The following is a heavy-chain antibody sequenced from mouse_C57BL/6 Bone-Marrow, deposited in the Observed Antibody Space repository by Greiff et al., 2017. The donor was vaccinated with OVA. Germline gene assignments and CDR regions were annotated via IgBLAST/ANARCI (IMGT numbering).Heavy chain of an antibody. Sequence: EVQLVESGGGLVKPGGSLKLSCAASGFTFSSYAMSWVRQTPEKRLEWVATISDGGSYTYYPDNVKGRFTISRDNAKNNLYLQMSQLKSEDTAIYYCASITTVVARYFDVWGTGTTVTVSS. J-gene: IGHJ1*03. CDR3: ASITTVVARYFDV. D-gene: IGHD1-1*01. CDR2: ISDGGSYT. V-gene: IGHV5-4*01. CDR1: GFTFSSYA.